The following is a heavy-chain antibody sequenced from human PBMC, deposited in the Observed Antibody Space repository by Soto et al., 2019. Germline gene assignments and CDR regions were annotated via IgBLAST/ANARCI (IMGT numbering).Heavy chain of an antibody. CDR1: GGSISSSSYY. CDR2: IYYSGST. Sequence: NPSETLSLTCTVSGGSISSSSYYWGWIRQPPGKGLEWIGSIYYSGSTYYNPSLKSRVTISVDTSKDQFSLKLSSVTAADTAVYYCARHSTGYNWNWEDWFDPWGQGTLVTVSS. D-gene: IGHD1-7*01. J-gene: IGHJ5*02. CDR3: ARHSTGYNWNWEDWFDP. V-gene: IGHV4-39*01.